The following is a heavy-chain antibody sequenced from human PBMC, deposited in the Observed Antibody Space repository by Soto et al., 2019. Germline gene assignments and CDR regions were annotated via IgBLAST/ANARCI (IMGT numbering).Heavy chain of an antibody. V-gene: IGHV3-30-3*01. D-gene: IGHD5-18*01. CDR1: GFPFSNYA. Sequence: QVQLVESGGTVVQPGGSLRLSCAASGFPFSNYAMHWVRQAPGKGLEWVALISYDERNKFYADSVKGRFTISRDNSKNTLFVHMNSLRLDDTAVYYCARDRRLFGYTYESDYWGQGTLVTVSS. J-gene: IGHJ4*02. CDR3: ARDRRLFGYTYESDY. CDR2: ISYDERNK.